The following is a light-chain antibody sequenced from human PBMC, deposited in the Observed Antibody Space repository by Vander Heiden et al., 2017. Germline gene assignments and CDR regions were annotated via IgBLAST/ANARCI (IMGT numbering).Light chain of an antibody. CDR2: AAS. CDR1: QSISSY. J-gene: IGKJ2*01. V-gene: IGKV1-39*01. Sequence: DIQMTPSPSSLSASVGDRVIITCRASQSISSYLNWYQQKPGRAPKLLIYAASSLQSGVPSRFSGSGSGTDFTLTISKLQPEDFATYYCQQSDSTMYTFGQGTKLDIK. CDR3: QQSDSTMYT.